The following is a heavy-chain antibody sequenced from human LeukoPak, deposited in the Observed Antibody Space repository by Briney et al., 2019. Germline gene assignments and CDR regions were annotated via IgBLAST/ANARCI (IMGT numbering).Heavy chain of an antibody. CDR1: GFTFNTYA. CDR2: ISSSSSYI. J-gene: IGHJ5*02. V-gene: IGHV3-21*01. CDR3: ARVSRPT. Sequence: PGGSLRLSCAASGFTFNTYAMTWVRQAPGKGLEWVSSISSSSSYIYYADSVKGRFTISRDNAKNSLYLQMNSLRAKDTAVYYCARVSRPTWGQGTLVTVSS.